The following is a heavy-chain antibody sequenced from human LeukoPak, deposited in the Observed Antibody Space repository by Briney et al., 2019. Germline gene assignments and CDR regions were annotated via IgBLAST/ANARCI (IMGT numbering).Heavy chain of an antibody. CDR3: AKAPSSSWFGDY. CDR1: GFTFSSYA. Sequence: GGSLRLSCAASGFTFSSYAMSWVRQAPGKGLEWVSAISGSGGSTHYADSVKGRFTISRDSSKNTLYLQMNSLRAEDTAVYYCAKAPSSSWFGDYWGQGTLVTVSS. V-gene: IGHV3-23*01. CDR2: ISGSGGST. D-gene: IGHD6-13*01. J-gene: IGHJ4*02.